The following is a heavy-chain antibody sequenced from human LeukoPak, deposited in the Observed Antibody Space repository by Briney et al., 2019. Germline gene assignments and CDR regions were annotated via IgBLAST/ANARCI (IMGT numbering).Heavy chain of an antibody. CDR2: INHSGST. CDR3: ARGVGYSYGYHAY. D-gene: IGHD5-18*01. Sequence: SETLSLTCAVYGGSFSGYYWSWIRQPPGKGPEWIGEINHSGSTNYNPSLKSRVTISVDTSKNQFSLKLSSVTAADTAVYYCARGVGYSYGYHAYWGQGTLVTVSS. V-gene: IGHV4-34*01. CDR1: GGSFSGYY. J-gene: IGHJ4*02.